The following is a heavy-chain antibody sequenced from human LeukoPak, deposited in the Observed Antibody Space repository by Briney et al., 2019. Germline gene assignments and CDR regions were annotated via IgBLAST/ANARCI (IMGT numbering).Heavy chain of an antibody. J-gene: IGHJ4*02. CDR2: ISNTGSTI. CDR3: ARARFGVHYFDY. V-gene: IGHV3-11*04. CDR1: GFTFSDYY. D-gene: IGHD3-10*01. Sequence: PGGSLRLSCPASGFTFSDYYMSWIRQAPGKGLEWVSYISNTGSTIYYADSVKGRFTISRDNAKNSLYLQMNSLRADDTAVYYCARARFGVHYFDYWGQGTLVTVSS.